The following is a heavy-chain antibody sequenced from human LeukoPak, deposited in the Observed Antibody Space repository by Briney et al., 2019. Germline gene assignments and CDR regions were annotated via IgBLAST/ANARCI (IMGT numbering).Heavy chain of an antibody. CDR1: GASISSGGYY. CDR2: MYTSGIT. V-gene: IGHV4-61*02. CDR3: ARAMSMGSMGGTDFDY. Sequence: SETLSLTCTVSGASISSGGYYWGWIRQPAGKGLEWIGRMYTSGITNYNPSLESRVTISLDMSENQFSLNLTSVTAADTAVYYCARAMSMGSMGGTDFDYWGQGTLVTVSS. D-gene: IGHD1-1*01. J-gene: IGHJ4*02.